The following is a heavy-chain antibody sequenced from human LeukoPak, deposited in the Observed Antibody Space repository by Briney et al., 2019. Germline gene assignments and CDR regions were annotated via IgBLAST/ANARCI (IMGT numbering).Heavy chain of an antibody. Sequence: GGSLRLSCSASGFTFTNYGMSWVRQAPGKGLEWVAGLSGNGDGQFYADSVEGRFTISRDISDNIWYLQMNSLRAEDTAVYYCAKGCQCPSGLSSWFDPRGQGTLVAVSS. CDR1: GFTFTNYG. J-gene: IGHJ5*02. D-gene: IGHD1-14*01. CDR3: AKGCQCPSGLSSWFDP. CDR2: LSGNGDGQ. V-gene: IGHV3-23*01.